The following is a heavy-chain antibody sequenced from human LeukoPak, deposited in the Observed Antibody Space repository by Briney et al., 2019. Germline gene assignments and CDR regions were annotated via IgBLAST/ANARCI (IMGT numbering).Heavy chain of an antibody. D-gene: IGHD4-17*01. CDR2: IYHSGST. J-gene: IGHJ4*02. Sequence: SETLSLTCTVSGYSISSGYYWGWIRQPPGKGLEWIGSIYHSGSTYYNPSLKSRVTISVDTSKNQFSLKLISVTAADTAVYYCARQDYGDYLPPIDYWRQGTLVTVSS. V-gene: IGHV4-38-2*02. CDR1: GYSISSGYY. CDR3: ARQDYGDYLPPIDY.